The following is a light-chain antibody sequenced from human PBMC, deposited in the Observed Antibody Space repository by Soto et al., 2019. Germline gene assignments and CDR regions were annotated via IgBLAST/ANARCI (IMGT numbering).Light chain of an antibody. CDR1: QGIGNA. V-gene: IGKV1-6*01. CDR2: AAS. J-gene: IGKJ1*01. CDR3: LQDYNYPRT. Sequence: AIQMTHSPSSLSASLGDRVTISCRASQGIGNALGWYQQKPGKAPKLLIYAASSLQSGVPSRFSGSGSGTDFTLTISSLQPDDFATYYCLQDYNYPRTFGQGTKVDIK.